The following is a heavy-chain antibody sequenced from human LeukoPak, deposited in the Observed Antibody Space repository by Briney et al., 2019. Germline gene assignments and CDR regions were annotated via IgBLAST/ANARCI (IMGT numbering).Heavy chain of an antibody. CDR3: ARASRYQESSSWWTGNWFDP. D-gene: IGHD6-13*01. Sequence: ASVKVSCKASGYTFTGYHMHWVRQAPGQGLEWMGWINPNSGGTNYAQKFQGRVTMTRDTSISTAYMELSRLRSDDTAVYYCARASRYQESSSWWTGNWFDPWGQGTLVTVSS. J-gene: IGHJ5*02. CDR1: GYTFTGYH. CDR2: INPNSGGT. V-gene: IGHV1-2*02.